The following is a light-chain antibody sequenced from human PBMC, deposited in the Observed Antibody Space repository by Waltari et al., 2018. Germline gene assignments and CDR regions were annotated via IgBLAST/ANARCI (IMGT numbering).Light chain of an antibody. CDR2: EVS. V-gene: IGLV2-18*02. Sequence: QSALTQPPSVSKSLGQSVTISCTGTSSDIRNYNGVPWYQQHSGTAPRLLIYEVSKRPSGVSDRFSGSKSDNTASLTISGLQAEDEADYFCASYRGGGTVLFGGGTRLTV. CDR3: ASYRGGGTVL. CDR1: SSDIRNYNG. J-gene: IGLJ7*01.